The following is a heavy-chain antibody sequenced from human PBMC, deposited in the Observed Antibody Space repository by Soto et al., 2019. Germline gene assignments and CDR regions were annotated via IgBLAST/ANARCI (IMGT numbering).Heavy chain of an antibody. J-gene: IGHJ6*03. CDR2: INPNSGVT. CDR1: GDRFTDYY. Sequence: QVQLVQSGAEVKEPGASVTVSCRASGDRFTDYYMHWVRQAPGQGLEWMGWINPNSGVTKYAQKFQGWVTMTRDTSLGTVYRQRSRFGFDDTAIYYWPRKSGGATATLDYYYFYMAVWGTGTTVTVSS. V-gene: IGHV1-2*04. D-gene: IGHD5-12*01. CDR3: PRKSGGATATLDYYYFYMAV.